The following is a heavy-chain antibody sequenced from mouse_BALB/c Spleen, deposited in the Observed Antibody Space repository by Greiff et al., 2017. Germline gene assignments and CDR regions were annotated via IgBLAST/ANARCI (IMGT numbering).Heavy chain of an antibody. V-gene: IGHV2-4-1*01. CDR1: GFSLTSYG. J-gene: IGHJ3*01. CDR3: ASSMITTAWFAY. CDR2: IWSGGST. D-gene: IGHD2-4*01. Sequence: QVQLKESGPGLVQPSQSLSITCTVSGFSLTSYGVHWVRQSPGKGLEWLGVIWSGGSTDYNAAFISRLSISKDNSKSQVFFKMNSLQADDTAIYYCASSMITTAWFAYWGQGTLVTVSA.